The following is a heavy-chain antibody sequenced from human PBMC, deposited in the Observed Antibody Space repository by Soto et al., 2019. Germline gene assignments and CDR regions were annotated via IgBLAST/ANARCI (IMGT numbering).Heavy chain of an antibody. Sequence: ASVKVSCKASGYTFTSYGISWVRQAPGQGLEWMGWISAYNGNTNYAQKVQGRVTMTTDTSTSTAYMELRSLRSDDTAVYYCAREKPMVRGVITLSYYYYYMDVWGKGTTVTVSS. CDR2: ISAYNGNT. D-gene: IGHD3-10*01. CDR3: AREKPMVRGVITLSYYYYYMDV. J-gene: IGHJ6*03. CDR1: GYTFTSYG. V-gene: IGHV1-18*01.